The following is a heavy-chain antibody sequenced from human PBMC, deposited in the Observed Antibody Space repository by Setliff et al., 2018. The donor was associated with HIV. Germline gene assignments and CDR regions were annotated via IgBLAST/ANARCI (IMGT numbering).Heavy chain of an antibody. CDR1: GGSISNSRYY. CDR3: ASRVYYYDSSGYLREEGFDP. V-gene: IGHV4-39*01. Sequence: PSETLSLTCTASGGSISNSRYYWSWIRQPPGKGLEWIGSIYYSGSTYYNPSLKSRVTISVDTSKNQFSLKLSSVTAADAAVYYCASRVYYYDSSGYLREEGFDPWGQGTLVTV. J-gene: IGHJ5*02. CDR2: IYYSGST. D-gene: IGHD3-22*01.